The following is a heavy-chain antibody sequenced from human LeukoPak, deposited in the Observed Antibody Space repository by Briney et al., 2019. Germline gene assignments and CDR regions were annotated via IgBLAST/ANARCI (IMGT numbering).Heavy chain of an antibody. V-gene: IGHV4-34*01. CDR1: GGSFSGYY. D-gene: IGHD2-2*01. Sequence: PSETLSLTCAVYGGSFSGYYWSWIRQPPGKGLEWIGEINHSGSTNYNPSLKSRVTISVDTSKNQFSLKLSSVTAADTAVYYCAREAAAQYNWFGPWGQGTLVTVSS. CDR2: INHSGST. J-gene: IGHJ5*02. CDR3: AREAAAQYNWFGP.